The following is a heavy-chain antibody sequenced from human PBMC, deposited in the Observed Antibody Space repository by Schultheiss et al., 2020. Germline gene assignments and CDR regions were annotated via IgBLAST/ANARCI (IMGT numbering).Heavy chain of an antibody. D-gene: IGHD3-10*01. V-gene: IGHV4-61*01. J-gene: IGHJ5*02. CDR2: INHSGST. CDR3: ARDPAPWDGSGSHAFNWFDP. Sequence: SQTLSLTCTVSGGSVSSGSYYWSWIRQPPGKGLEWIGEINHSGSTNYNPSLKSRVTISVDTSKNQFSLRLSSVTAADTAVYYCARDPAPWDGSGSHAFNWFDPWGQGTLVTVSS. CDR1: GGSVSSGSYY.